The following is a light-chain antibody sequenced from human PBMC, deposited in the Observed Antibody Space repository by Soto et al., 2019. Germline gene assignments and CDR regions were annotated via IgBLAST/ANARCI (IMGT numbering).Light chain of an antibody. CDR3: SSHAGIDILL. CDR1: SSDIGGYDY. V-gene: IGLV2-11*01. J-gene: IGLJ2*01. Sequence: QSVLTQPRSVSGSPGQSVTISCTGTSSDIGGYDYVSWYQQHPGKAPKLLIYDVIERPSGVPDRFSGSKSSNTASLTISGLPAEDEADYYCSSHAGIDILLFGGGTQLTVL. CDR2: DVI.